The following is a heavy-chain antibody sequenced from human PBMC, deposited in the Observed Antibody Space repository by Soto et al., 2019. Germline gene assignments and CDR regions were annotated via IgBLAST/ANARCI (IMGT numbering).Heavy chain of an antibody. CDR3: ESRRITIFGVDFDY. Sequence: QVQLQQWCAGLLKPSETLSLTCAVYGGSFRGYYCCWIRQPPGKGLEWIGEINHMGSTNYNPSLQRRVPISGDTSKSQLALKLSSVTAADTAVYYCESRRITIFGVDFDYWGQGTLVNVSS. CDR2: INHMGST. V-gene: IGHV4-34*01. D-gene: IGHD3-3*01. J-gene: IGHJ4*02. CDR1: GGSFRGYY.